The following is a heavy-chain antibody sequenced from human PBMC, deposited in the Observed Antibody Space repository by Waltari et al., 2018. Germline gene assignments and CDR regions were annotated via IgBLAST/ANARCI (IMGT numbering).Heavy chain of an antibody. Sequence: QVQLQESGPGLVKPSQTLSLHCPVSGGSLSSGSYYWRWTRQPAGKGLEWIGYIYTSGSTNYNPSLKSRVTISVDTSKNQFSLKLSSVTAADTAVYYCARVVRGYNSLDYWGQGTLVTVSS. CDR1: GGSLSSGSYY. D-gene: IGHD5-12*01. CDR3: ARVVRGYNSLDY. CDR2: IYTSGST. V-gene: IGHV4-61*09. J-gene: IGHJ4*02.